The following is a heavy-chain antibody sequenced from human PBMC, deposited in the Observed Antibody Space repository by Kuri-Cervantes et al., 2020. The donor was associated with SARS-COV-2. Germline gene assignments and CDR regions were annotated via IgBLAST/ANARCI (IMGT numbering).Heavy chain of an antibody. CDR3: ARKRTTVTTFWFDP. CDR2: INHSGST. CDR1: GGSISSYY. Sequence: GSLRLSCTVSGGSISSYYWSWIRQPPGKGLEWIGEINHSGSTNYNPSLKSRVTISVDTSKNQFSLKLSSVTAADTAVYYCARKRTTVTTFWFDPWGQGNLVTVSS. V-gene: IGHV4-34*01. J-gene: IGHJ5*02. D-gene: IGHD4-17*01.